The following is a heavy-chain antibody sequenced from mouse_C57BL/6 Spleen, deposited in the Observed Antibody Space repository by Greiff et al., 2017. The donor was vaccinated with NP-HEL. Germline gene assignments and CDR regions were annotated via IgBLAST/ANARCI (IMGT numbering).Heavy chain of an antibody. CDR1: GYAFTNYL. D-gene: IGHD2-3*01. J-gene: IGHJ2*01. V-gene: IGHV1-54*01. CDR3: ARKGIYDGYYYYFDY. Sequence: VQLQQSGAELVRPGTSVKVSCKASGYAFTNYLIEWVKQRPGQGLEWIGVINPGSGGTNYNEKFKGKATLTADKSSSTAYMQLSSLTSEDSAVYFCARKGIYDGYYYYFDYWGQGTTLTVSS. CDR2: INPGSGGT.